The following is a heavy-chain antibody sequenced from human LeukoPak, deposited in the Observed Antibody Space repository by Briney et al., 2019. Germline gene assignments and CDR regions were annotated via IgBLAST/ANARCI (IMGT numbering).Heavy chain of an antibody. Sequence: SVNVSCKASGGTFSRYAISWVRQAPGQGREWMGGLIPIFGTAKYTQKFKGRVTITTDESASTAYMELSSLRSEDTAVYYCARVGRRGDYWGQGTLVTVSS. CDR2: LIPIFGTA. D-gene: IGHD1-26*01. CDR1: GGTFSRYA. V-gene: IGHV1-69*05. J-gene: IGHJ4*02. CDR3: ARVGRRGDY.